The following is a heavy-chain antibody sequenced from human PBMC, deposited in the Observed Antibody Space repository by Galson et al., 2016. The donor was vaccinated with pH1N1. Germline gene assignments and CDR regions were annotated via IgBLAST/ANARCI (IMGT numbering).Heavy chain of an antibody. CDR3: AKDWWWQLVPSPFDC. J-gene: IGHJ4*02. CDR1: GFTFSTFG. D-gene: IGHD6-6*01. Sequence: SLRLSCAASGFTFSTFGMTWVRQAPGKGLEWVSAIGGSFTANTTYYAHSVKGRFTISRDNSKNTLYLQMNTLGAEDTAVYYCAKDWWWQLVPSPFDCWGQGTLVTVSS. V-gene: IGHV3-23*01. CDR2: IGGSFTANTT.